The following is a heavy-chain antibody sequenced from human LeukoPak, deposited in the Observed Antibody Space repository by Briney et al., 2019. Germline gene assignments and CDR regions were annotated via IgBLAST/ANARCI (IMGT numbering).Heavy chain of an antibody. CDR1: GFSFNHYG. V-gene: IGHV3-30*18. CDR3: AKPTTETTSYFFDY. D-gene: IGHD4-17*01. Sequence: GGSLRLSCAASGFSFNHYGMHWFRQAPGKGLEWVASISYHKTDKFYADSVKGRFTISRDNSLDTLYLQMNSLRVEDTAIYYCAKPTTETTSYFFDYWGQGTLVTVSS. CDR2: ISYHKTDK. J-gene: IGHJ4*02.